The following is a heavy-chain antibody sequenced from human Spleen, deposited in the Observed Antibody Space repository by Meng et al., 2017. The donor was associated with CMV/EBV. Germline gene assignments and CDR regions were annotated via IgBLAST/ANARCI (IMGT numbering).Heavy chain of an antibody. CDR3: TRGGGSAAF. CDR2: IGSSSSRI. CDR1: GFNCTSYT. Sequence: RLSCVAAGFNCTSYTMNWGRQAPGKGLEWVSSIGSSSSRIYYADSVKGRFTVSRDNARNSLYLQMNSLRAEDSAMYYCTRGGGSAAFWGQGTLVTVSS. D-gene: IGHD2-15*01. J-gene: IGHJ4*02. V-gene: IGHV3-21*04.